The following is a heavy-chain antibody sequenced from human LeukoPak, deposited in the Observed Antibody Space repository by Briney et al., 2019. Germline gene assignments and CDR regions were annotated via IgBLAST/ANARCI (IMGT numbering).Heavy chain of an antibody. V-gene: IGHV3-23*01. J-gene: IGHJ4*02. D-gene: IGHD6-13*01. Sequence: GGSLRLSCAASGFTFSSYAMSWVRQAPGKGLEWVSAISGSGDSTYYADSVKGRFTISRDNAKNSLYLQMNSLRAEDTAVYYCARESVAAALGFDYWGQGTLVTVSS. CDR1: GFTFSSYA. CDR2: ISGSGDST. CDR3: ARESVAAALGFDY.